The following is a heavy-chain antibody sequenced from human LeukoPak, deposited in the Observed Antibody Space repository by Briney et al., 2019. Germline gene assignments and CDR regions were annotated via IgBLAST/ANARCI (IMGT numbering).Heavy chain of an antibody. V-gene: IGHV4-30-4*08. CDR1: GGSISSGDYY. CDR3: ARAEWELLFDY. CDR2: SYYSGST. D-gene: IGHD1-26*01. J-gene: IGHJ4*02. Sequence: SQTLSLTCTVPGGSISSGDYYWSWIRQPPGKGLEWIGYSYYSGSTYYNPSLKSRVTISVDTSKNQFSLKLSSVTAADTAVYYCARAEWELLFDYWGQGTLVTVSS.